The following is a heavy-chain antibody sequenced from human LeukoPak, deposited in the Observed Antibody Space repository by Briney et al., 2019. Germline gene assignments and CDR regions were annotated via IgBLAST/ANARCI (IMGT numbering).Heavy chain of an antibody. CDR3: AKASDDSSGYYPNPHFDY. CDR2: ISGSGGST. Sequence: PGGSLRLSCAASGFTFSSYGMHWVRQAPGKGLEWVSAISGSGGSTYYADSVKGRFTISRDNSKNTLYLQMNSLRAEDTAVYYCAKASDDSSGYYPNPHFDYWGQGTLVTVSS. V-gene: IGHV3-23*01. CDR1: GFTFSSYG. D-gene: IGHD3-22*01. J-gene: IGHJ4*02.